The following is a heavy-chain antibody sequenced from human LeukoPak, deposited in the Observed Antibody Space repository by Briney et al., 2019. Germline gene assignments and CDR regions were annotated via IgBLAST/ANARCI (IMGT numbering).Heavy chain of an antibody. CDR1: GFNFNSFG. CDR2: ISYDGSNK. V-gene: IGHV3-30*18. Sequence: GGSLRLSCSASGFNFNSFGMHWVRQAPGRGLEWVAVISYDGSNKYFADSVKGRFTISRDNSKNTLYLQMNSVRAEDTAVYYCAKDYDSSGWAAFDIWGQGTMVTVSS. J-gene: IGHJ3*02. D-gene: IGHD3-22*01. CDR3: AKDYDSSGWAAFDI.